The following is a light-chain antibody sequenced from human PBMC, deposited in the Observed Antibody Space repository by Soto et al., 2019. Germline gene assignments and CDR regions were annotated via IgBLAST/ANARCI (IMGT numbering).Light chain of an antibody. V-gene: IGKV1-39*01. CDR1: QSISSY. J-gene: IGKJ4*01. CDR2: AAS. Sequence: DIQMTKSPSSLSASVGDRVTITCRASQSISSYLNWYQQKPGKAPKLLIYAASTLQTGVPSRFSGSGSGTDFTLTISSLQPEDFATYYCQHLNNYPLSFGGGTKVDI. CDR3: QHLNNYPLS.